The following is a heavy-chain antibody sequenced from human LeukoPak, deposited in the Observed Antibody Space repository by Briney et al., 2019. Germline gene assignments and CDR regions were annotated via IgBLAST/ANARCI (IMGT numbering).Heavy chain of an antibody. V-gene: IGHV4-59*08. J-gene: IGHJ4*02. CDR2: IYYSGST. Sequence: PSETLSLTCTVSGGSISSYYWSWIRQPPGKGLEWIGYIYYSGSTNYNPSLKSRVTISVDTSKNQFSLKLSSVTAADTAVYYCARHSPNTMVRAFLWDYWGQGTLVTVSS. CDR3: ARHSPNTMVRAFLWDY. D-gene: IGHD3-10*01. CDR1: GGSISSYY.